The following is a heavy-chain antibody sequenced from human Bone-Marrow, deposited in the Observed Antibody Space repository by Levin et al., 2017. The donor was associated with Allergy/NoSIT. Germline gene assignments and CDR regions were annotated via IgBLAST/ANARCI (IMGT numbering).Heavy chain of an antibody. V-gene: IGHV1-2*06. CDR3: ARPGPEYYDYYGLDV. Sequence: ASVKVSCQASGYTFTAYHIHWVRQAPGQGLEWMGRINPNSPGTKSARKFQGRVTMTSDTSTSTAYMELSRLTSDEPAVHYCARPGPEYYDYYGLDVWGQGTTVTVSS. CDR1: GYTFTAYH. J-gene: IGHJ6*02. CDR2: INPNSPGT.